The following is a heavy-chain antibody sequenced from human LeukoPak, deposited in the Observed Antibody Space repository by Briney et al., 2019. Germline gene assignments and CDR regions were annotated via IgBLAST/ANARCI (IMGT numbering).Heavy chain of an antibody. CDR1: GFTFSNGW. D-gene: IGHD2-2*01. Sequence: PGGSLRLSCAASGFTFSNGWMSWVRQAPGKGLDWVGRIKSKTDGGTTDYAAPVKGRFTISRDDSKNTLYLQMNSLKTEDTAVYYCTSQYCSGTSCYPFDYWGQGTLVTVSS. V-gene: IGHV3-15*01. CDR3: TSQYCSGTSCYPFDY. J-gene: IGHJ4*02. CDR2: IKSKTDGGTT.